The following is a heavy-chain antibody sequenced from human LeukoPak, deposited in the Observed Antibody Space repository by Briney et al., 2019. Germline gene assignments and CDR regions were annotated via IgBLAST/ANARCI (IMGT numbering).Heavy chain of an antibody. V-gene: IGHV1-46*01. J-gene: IGHJ6*03. Sequence: ASVKVSCKASGYTFTDYYMHWVRQAPGHGLEWMGIINPSGGSTSYAQKFQGRVTMTRDMSTSTVYMELSSLRSEDTAVYYCARVPVDDYYYYYMDVWGKGTTVTVSS. CDR1: GYTFTDYY. CDR3: ARVPVDDYYYYYMDV. D-gene: IGHD3/OR15-3a*01. CDR2: INPSGGST.